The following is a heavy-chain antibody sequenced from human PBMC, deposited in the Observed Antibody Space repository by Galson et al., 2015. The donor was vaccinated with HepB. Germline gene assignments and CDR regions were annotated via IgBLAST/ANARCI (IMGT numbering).Heavy chain of an antibody. D-gene: IGHD7-27*01. J-gene: IGHJ4*02. CDR2: ISTTSSHI. CDR1: GFTFSNYH. Sequence: SLRLSCAVSGFTFSNYHMNWVRQAPGKGLEWVSSISTTSSHIHYADLVKGRFTISRDNAKNSLFLQMDGLRADGTAVYYCARDPPLGAPFDYWGQGTLVTVSS. V-gene: IGHV3-21*01. CDR3: ARDPPLGAPFDY.